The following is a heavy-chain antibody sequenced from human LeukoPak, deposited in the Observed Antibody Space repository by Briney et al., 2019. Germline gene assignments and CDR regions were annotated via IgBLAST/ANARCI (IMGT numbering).Heavy chain of an antibody. CDR1: GFTFSSYA. CDR3: AKTPRRYCSGGSCSYFDY. D-gene: IGHD2-15*01. Sequence: PGRSLRLSCAASGFTFSSYAMHWVRQAPGKGLEWVAVISYDGSNKYYADSVKGRFTISRDNSKNTLYLQMNSLRAEDTAVYYCAKTPRRYCSGGSCSYFDYWGQGTLVTVSS. CDR2: ISYDGSNK. J-gene: IGHJ4*02. V-gene: IGHV3-30-3*02.